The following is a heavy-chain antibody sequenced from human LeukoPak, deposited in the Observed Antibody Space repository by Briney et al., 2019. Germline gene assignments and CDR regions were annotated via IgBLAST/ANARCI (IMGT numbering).Heavy chain of an antibody. CDR2: IYHTGST. J-gene: IGHJ4*02. Sequence: SETLSLTCGVSGYSISRGYYWAWIRQPPGKGLEWIGTIYHTGSTYYNPSLESRVTISVDTSKNEFSLNLNSVAAVDTAVYYCARAGWIITSGIDYWGQGALVTVSS. D-gene: IGHD3-10*01. CDR3: ARAGWIITSGIDY. V-gene: IGHV4-38-2*01. CDR1: GYSISRGYY.